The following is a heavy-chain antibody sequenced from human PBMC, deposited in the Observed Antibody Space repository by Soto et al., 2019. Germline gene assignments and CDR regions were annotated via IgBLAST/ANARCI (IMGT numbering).Heavy chain of an antibody. CDR1: GFSFRYYG. CDR3: AKTGRDLYDSTNDY. Sequence: GGSLRLSCAASGFSFRYYGMHWVRQAPGKGLEWVAVISSDGDTKDYADSVKGRFTISRDNYKNTLYLQLNSLRPEYTAVYYCAKTGRDLYDSTNDYWGQGTLVTVSS. V-gene: IGHV3-30*18. CDR2: ISSDGDTK. D-gene: IGHD2-21*02. J-gene: IGHJ4*02.